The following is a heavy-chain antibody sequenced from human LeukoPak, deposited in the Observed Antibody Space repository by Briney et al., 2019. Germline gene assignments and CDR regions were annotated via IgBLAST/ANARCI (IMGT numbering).Heavy chain of an antibody. CDR1: GFTFSSYS. Sequence: GGSLRLSCAASGFTFSSYSMNWVRQAPGKGLEWISYISSSSSAIYYADSVKGRSTISRDNAKNSLSLQMNSLRAEDTAVYYCARAKAATGLDAFDIWGQGTMVTVSS. J-gene: IGHJ3*02. CDR3: ARAKAATGLDAFDI. D-gene: IGHD3-9*01. CDR2: ISSSSSAI. V-gene: IGHV3-48*01.